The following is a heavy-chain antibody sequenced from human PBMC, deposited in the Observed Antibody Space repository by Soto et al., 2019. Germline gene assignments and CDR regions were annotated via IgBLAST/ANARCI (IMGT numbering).Heavy chain of an antibody. CDR3: ARAPEICSGGSCYSQAFDI. CDR1: GFTFSSYS. CDR2: ISSSSSYI. Sequence: PGGSLRLSCAASGFTFSSYSMNWVRQAPGKGLEWVSSISSSSSYIYYADSVKGRFTISRDNAKNSLYLQMNSLRAEDTAVYYCARAPEICSGGSCYSQAFDIWGQGTMVTVSS. V-gene: IGHV3-21*01. J-gene: IGHJ3*02. D-gene: IGHD2-15*01.